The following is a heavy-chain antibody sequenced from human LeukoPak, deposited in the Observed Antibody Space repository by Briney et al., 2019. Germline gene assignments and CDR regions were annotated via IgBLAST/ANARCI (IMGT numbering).Heavy chain of an antibody. CDR3: ARARTSYGVRGVFDY. CDR1: GGSFSGYY. J-gene: IGHJ4*02. Sequence: SETLSLTCAVYGGSFSGYYWSWIRQPPGKGLEWIGEINHSGSTNYNPSLKSRVTISVDTSKNQFSLKLSSVTAADTAVYYCARARTSYGVRGVFDYWGQGTLVTVSS. D-gene: IGHD3-10*01. V-gene: IGHV4-34*01. CDR2: INHSGST.